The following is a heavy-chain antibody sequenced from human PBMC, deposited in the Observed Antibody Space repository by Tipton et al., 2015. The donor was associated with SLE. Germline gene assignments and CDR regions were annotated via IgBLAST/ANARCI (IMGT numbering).Heavy chain of an antibody. D-gene: IGHD1-14*01. Sequence: TLSLTCTVSGGSISSSSYYWGWIRQPPGKGLEWIGSIYYSGSTYYNPSLKSRVTISVDTSKNQFSLKLSSVTAADTAVYYCARDTGVETFLFDYWGQGTLVTVSS. CDR3: ARDTGVETFLFDY. CDR1: GGSISSSSYY. CDR2: IYYSGST. V-gene: IGHV4-39*07. J-gene: IGHJ4*02.